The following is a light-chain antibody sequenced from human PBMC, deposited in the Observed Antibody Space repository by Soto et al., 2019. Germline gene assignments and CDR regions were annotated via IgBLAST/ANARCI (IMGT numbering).Light chain of an antibody. CDR1: QSISSY. Sequence: EIVLTQSPGTLSLSPGEGATLSCRASQSISSYLVWYQQKPGQAPRLLIFGASNRATGIPARFSGSGSGTDFTLTINSLEPEDFAVYYCQQRSSWPITFGQGTRLEIK. J-gene: IGKJ5*01. CDR3: QQRSSWPIT. V-gene: IGKV3-11*01. CDR2: GAS.